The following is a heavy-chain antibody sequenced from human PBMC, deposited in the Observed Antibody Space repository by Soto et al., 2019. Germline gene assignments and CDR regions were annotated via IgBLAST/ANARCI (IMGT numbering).Heavy chain of an antibody. CDR2: INHSGST. Sequence: PSETLPLTCAVYGGSFSGYYWSWIRQPPGKGLEWIGEINHSGSTNYNPSLKSRVTISVDTSKNQFSLKLSSVTAADTAVYYCARVVCTNGVCYTSNWFDPWGQGTLVTVSS. V-gene: IGHV4-34*01. D-gene: IGHD2-8*01. J-gene: IGHJ5*02. CDR1: GGSFSGYY. CDR3: ARVVCTNGVCYTSNWFDP.